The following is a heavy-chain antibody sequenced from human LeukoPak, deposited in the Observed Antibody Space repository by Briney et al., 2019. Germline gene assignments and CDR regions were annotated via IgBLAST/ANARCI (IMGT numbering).Heavy chain of an antibody. Sequence: GGSLRLSRAASGFTFSSYGMHWVCQAPGKGLEWVSFIRYDGSNKYYADSVKGRFTISRDNSKNTLYLQMSSLRPEDTAVYYCAKESVWFGESNPFDYWGQGTLVTVSS. CDR3: AKESVWFGESNPFDY. CDR1: GFTFSSYG. J-gene: IGHJ4*02. CDR2: IRYDGSNK. D-gene: IGHD3-10*01. V-gene: IGHV3-30*02.